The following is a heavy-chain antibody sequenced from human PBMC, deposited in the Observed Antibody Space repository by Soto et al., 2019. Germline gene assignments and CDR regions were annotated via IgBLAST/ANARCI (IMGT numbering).Heavy chain of an antibody. D-gene: IGHD2-15*01. V-gene: IGHV3-23*01. CDR2: ITGSGGSP. CDR1: GFTFSSYA. J-gene: IGHJ6*02. Sequence: GGSLRLSCTVSGFTFSSYAMSWVRQAPGKGLEWVSSITGSGGSPYYADSVKGRFTISRDNSKNTLYLQMNNLGVEDTAVYYCARDRGYDAHDYYYNAMDVWGQGTTVTVSS. CDR3: ARDRGYDAHDYYYNAMDV.